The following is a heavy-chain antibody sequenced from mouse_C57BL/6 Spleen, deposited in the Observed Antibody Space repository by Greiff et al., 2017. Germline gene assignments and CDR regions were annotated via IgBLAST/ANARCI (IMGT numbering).Heavy chain of an antibody. CDR2: IYPGSGNT. D-gene: IGHD2-1*01. V-gene: IGHV1-76*01. CDR1: GYTFTDYY. J-gene: IGHJ1*03. CDR3: GIYYGNPHWYFDV. Sequence: SGAELVRPGASVKLSCKASGYTFTDYYINWVKQRPGQGLEWIARIYPGSGNTYYNEKFKGKATLTAEKSSSTAYRQLSSLTSEDSAVYFCGIYYGNPHWYFDVWGTGTTVTVSS.